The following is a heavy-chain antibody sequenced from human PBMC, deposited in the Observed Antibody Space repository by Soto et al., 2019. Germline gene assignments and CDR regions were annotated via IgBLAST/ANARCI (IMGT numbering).Heavy chain of an antibody. J-gene: IGHJ4*02. CDR2: IIPMIGTA. Sequence: QVQLVQSGAEVKKPESSVKVSCKAPGGTFSTYAISWVRQAPGQGLEWMGGIIPMIGTANYAQRFQDRVKITADEATNTVYMELRSLRSEDTAVYFCASGILLWLRRINTGYSGWGQGTLVTVSS. CDR3: ASGILLWLRRINTGYSG. V-gene: IGHV1-69*12. CDR1: GGTFSTYA. D-gene: IGHD5-12*01.